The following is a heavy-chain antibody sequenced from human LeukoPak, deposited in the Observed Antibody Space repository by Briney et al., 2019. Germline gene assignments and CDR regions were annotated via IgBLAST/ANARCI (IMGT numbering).Heavy chain of an antibody. CDR2: INLDGSEI. J-gene: IGHJ4*02. CDR3: ARGYNYVFY. V-gene: IGHV3-7*04. D-gene: IGHD5-18*01. Sequence: GGSLRLSCAASGFIFSSYWMTWVRQAPGKGLEWVANINLDGSEIHYLDSVKCRFTISRDNAKNSLYLQMTSLRAEDTAVYYCARGYNYVFYWGQGSLVTVSS. CDR1: GFIFSSYW.